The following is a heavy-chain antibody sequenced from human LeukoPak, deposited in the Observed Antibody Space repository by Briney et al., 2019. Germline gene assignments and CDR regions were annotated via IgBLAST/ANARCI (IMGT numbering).Heavy chain of an antibody. D-gene: IGHD3-3*01. CDR1: GFSFSSHG. J-gene: IGHJ4*02. CDR2: IWYDGSNK. CDR3: AKDLGYGGFWSGFDY. Sequence: GGSLRLFCAASGFSFSSHGMHWVRQAPGKGLEWVTVIWYDGSNKYYADSVKGRFTISRDNSKNTLYLQMNSLRAEDTAVYYCAKDLGYGGFWSGFDYWGRGTLVTVSS. V-gene: IGHV3-30*02.